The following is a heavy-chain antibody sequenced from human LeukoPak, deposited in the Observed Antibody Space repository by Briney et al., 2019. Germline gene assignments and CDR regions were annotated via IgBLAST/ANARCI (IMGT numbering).Heavy chain of an antibody. CDR2: INYSGSI. D-gene: IGHD3-10*01. CDR3: ARYVVYGSGKYYFDY. Sequence: SETLSLTCTVSGGSVSSTTYYWRWIRQPPGKGLEWIASINYSGSIYYNPSLKSRVTISLDASENQFSLKLSSVTAADTAVYYCARYVVYGSGKYYFDYWGQGTLVTVSS. V-gene: IGHV4-39*01. CDR1: GGSVSSTTYY. J-gene: IGHJ4*02.